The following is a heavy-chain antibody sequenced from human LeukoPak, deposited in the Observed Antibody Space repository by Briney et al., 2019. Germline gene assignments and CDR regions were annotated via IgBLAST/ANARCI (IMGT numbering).Heavy chain of an antibody. Sequence: GGPLRLSCAASGFTFSSYAMRWVRQAPGKGLEWVSAISGSGGSTYYADSVKGRFTISRDNSKNTLYLQMNSLRAEDTAVYYCAKTSIYYDSSGPDYWGQGTLVTVSS. CDR2: ISGSGGST. CDR3: AKTSIYYDSSGPDY. V-gene: IGHV3-23*01. CDR1: GFTFSSYA. J-gene: IGHJ4*02. D-gene: IGHD3-22*01.